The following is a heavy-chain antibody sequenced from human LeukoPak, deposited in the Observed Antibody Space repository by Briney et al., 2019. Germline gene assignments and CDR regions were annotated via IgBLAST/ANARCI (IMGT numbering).Heavy chain of an antibody. Sequence: GGSLRLSCAASGFTVSTDYMNWVRQAPGKGLEWVSVIYSGGSTYYADSVKGRFTISRDNSKNTLYLQMNSLRAEDTAVYYCARGGIGVAGDFEYWGQGTLVTVSS. J-gene: IGHJ4*02. D-gene: IGHD6-19*01. CDR1: GFTVSTDY. CDR2: IYSGGST. V-gene: IGHV3-53*01. CDR3: ARGGIGVAGDFEY.